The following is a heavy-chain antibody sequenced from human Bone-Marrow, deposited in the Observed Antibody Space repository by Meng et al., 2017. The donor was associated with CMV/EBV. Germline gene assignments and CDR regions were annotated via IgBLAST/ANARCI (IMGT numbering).Heavy chain of an antibody. Sequence: GGSLRLSCAASGFTVSSNYMSWVRQAPGKGLEWVSVIYSGGSTYYADSVKGRFTISRDNSKNTLYLQMNSLRAEDTAVYYCATPSLRFLEWFTFDIWGQGTMVTVSS. CDR1: GFTVSSNY. CDR2: IYSGGST. J-gene: IGHJ3*02. D-gene: IGHD3-3*01. CDR3: ATPSLRFLEWFTFDI. V-gene: IGHV3-66*02.